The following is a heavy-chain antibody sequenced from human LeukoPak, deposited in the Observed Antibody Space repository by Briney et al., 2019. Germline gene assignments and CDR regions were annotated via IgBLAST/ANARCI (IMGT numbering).Heavy chain of an antibody. CDR3: AKGISGYSSGWYGSYYFDY. V-gene: IGHV3-48*03. D-gene: IGHD6-19*01. J-gene: IGHJ4*02. CDR2: INSRGNTK. CDR1: GFTFSTYE. Sequence: GGSLRLSCAASGFTFSTYEMNWVRQAPGKGLEWVSYINSRGNTKHYSDSVKGRFTVSRDNAKNSLYLQMNSLRAEDTAVYYCAKGISGYSSGWYGSYYFDYWGQGTLVTVSS.